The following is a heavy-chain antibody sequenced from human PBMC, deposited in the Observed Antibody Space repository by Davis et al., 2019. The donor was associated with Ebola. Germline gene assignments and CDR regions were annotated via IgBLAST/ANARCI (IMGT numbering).Heavy chain of an antibody. CDR3: ARDVLWFRELLYPYYYYYGMDV. J-gene: IGHJ6*02. CDR2: ISAYNGNT. D-gene: IGHD3-10*01. CDR1: GYTFTSYG. Sequence: AASVKVSCKASGYTFTSYGISWVRQAPGQGLEWMGWISAYNGNTNYAQKLQGRVTMTTDTSTSTAYMKLRSLRSDDTAVYYCARDVLWFRELLYPYYYYYGMDVWGQGTTVTVSS. V-gene: IGHV1-18*01.